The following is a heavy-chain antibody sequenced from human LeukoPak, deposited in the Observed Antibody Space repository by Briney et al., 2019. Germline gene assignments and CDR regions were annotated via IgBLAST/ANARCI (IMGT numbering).Heavy chain of an antibody. V-gene: IGHV3-21*01. D-gene: IGHD2-21*02. Sequence: GGSLRLSCAASGFSFSSYSMNWVRQAPGEGLEWVSSISSSSSYIYYADSVKGRFTISRDNSKNTLDLQMNSLRVEDTAVYFCAKDKDPPATAQPQRGYFESWGQGTLVTVSS. CDR2: ISSSSSYI. CDR3: AKDKDPPATAQPQRGYFES. CDR1: GFSFSSYS. J-gene: IGHJ4*02.